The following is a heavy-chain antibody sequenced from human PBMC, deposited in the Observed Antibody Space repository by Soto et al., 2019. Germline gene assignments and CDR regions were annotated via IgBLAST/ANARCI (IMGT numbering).Heavy chain of an antibody. J-gene: IGHJ4*02. D-gene: IGHD3-16*01. Sequence: SETLSLTCTVSGGSMSSHYWTWLRQPPGKGLEWIGYISYSGSTYYNPSLKSRVTISADASRNQFSLKLSSVIAADTAVYYCARADPDASVGYWGQGTLVTVSS. CDR2: ISYSGST. CDR3: ARADPDASVGY. CDR1: GGSMSSHY. V-gene: IGHV4-59*11.